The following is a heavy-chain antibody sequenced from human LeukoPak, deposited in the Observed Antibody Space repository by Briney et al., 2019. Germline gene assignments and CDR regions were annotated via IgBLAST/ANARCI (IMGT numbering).Heavy chain of an antibody. CDR3: ARSPYCSSTSCSPVDP. J-gene: IGHJ5*02. D-gene: IGHD2-2*01. CDR1: GYTFTSYD. Sequence: ASVKVSCKASGYTFTSYDVNWVRQATGQGLEWMGWMNPNSGNTGYAQKFQGRVTMTRDTSISTAYMELSRLRSDDTAVYYCARSPYCSSTSCSPVDPWGQGTLVTVSS. V-gene: IGHV1-8*02. CDR2: MNPNSGNT.